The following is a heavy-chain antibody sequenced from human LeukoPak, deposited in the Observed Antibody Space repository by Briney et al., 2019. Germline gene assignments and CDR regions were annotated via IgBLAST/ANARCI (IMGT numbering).Heavy chain of an antibody. CDR2: ISDYNGNT. J-gene: IGHJ5*02. Sequence: ASVKVSCKASGYTFTSYGISWVRQAPGQGLEWMGWISDYNGNTNYAQKLQGRVTMTTDTSTSTAYMELRSLRSDDTAVYYCARDRVAAAGTRSQNWFDPWGQGTLVTVSS. CDR3: ARDRVAAAGTRSQNWFDP. D-gene: IGHD6-13*01. CDR1: GYTFTSYG. V-gene: IGHV1-18*01.